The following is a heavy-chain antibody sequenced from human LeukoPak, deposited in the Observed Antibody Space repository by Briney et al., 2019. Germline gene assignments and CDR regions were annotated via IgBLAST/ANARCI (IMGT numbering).Heavy chain of an antibody. CDR3: ARDRASVVVVAAAYNWFDP. V-gene: IGHV3-74*01. J-gene: IGHJ5*02. Sequence: GGSLRLSCAASGFTFSSYWMHCVRQAPGKGLVWVSRINSDGSSTSYADSVKGRFTISRDNAKNTLYLQMNSLRAEDTAVYYCARDRASVVVVAAAYNWFDPWGQGTLVTVSS. D-gene: IGHD2-15*01. CDR2: INSDGSST. CDR1: GFTFSSYW.